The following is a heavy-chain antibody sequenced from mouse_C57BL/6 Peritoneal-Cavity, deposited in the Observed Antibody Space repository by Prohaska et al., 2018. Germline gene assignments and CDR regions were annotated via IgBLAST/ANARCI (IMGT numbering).Heavy chain of an antibody. J-gene: IGHJ4*01. CDR3: ARSYYDYDAYAMDY. D-gene: IGHD2-4*01. CDR2: INHGSGGT. Sequence: QVQLQQSGAELVRPGTSVKVSCKASGYAFTNYLIEWVKQRPGQGLEWIGVINHGSGGTNYNEKFKGKATLTADKSSSTAYMQLSILTSEDSAVYFCARSYYDYDAYAMDYWGQGTSVTVSS. V-gene: IGHV1-54*01. CDR1: GYAFTNYL.